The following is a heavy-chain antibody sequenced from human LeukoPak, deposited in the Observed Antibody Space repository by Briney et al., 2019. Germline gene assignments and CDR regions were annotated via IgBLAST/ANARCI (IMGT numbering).Heavy chain of an antibody. Sequence: GGSLRLSCVTSGFIFTNYGVHWVRQAPGKGLEWLAFIRFDGSNKYYADSVKGRFTISRDNSKNTLYLQMNSLRAEDTAVYYCAKDEASWLSYFDYWGQGTLVTVSS. CDR2: IRFDGSNK. CDR3: AKDEASWLSYFDY. V-gene: IGHV3-30*02. CDR1: GFIFTNYG. J-gene: IGHJ4*02. D-gene: IGHD6-19*01.